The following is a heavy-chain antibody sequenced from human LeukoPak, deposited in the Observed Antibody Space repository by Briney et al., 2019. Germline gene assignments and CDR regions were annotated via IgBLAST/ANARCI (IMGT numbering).Heavy chain of an antibody. D-gene: IGHD3-10*01. J-gene: IGHJ4*02. CDR3: ARGGRVVTGRHFDY. V-gene: IGHV1-8*01. CDR2: MNPNSGNT. CDR1: GYTFTSYD. Sequence: VKVSCKASGYTFTSYDINWVRQATGQGLEWMGWMNPNSGNTGYAQKFQGRVTMTRNTSISTAYMELSSLRSEDTAVYYCARGGRVVTGRHFDYWGQGTLVTVSS.